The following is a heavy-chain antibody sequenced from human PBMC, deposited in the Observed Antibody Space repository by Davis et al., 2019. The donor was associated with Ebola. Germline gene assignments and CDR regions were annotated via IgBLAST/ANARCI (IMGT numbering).Heavy chain of an antibody. CDR3: ARDSEEGMDV. J-gene: IGHJ6*02. CDR1: GFTFSSYW. V-gene: IGHV3-74*01. CDR2: SNSDGSST. Sequence: GESLKISCAASGFTFSSYWMHWVRQAPGKGLVWVSRSNSDGSSTSYADSVKGRFTVSRDISKNTLCLQMNSLRVEDTAVYYCARDSEEGMDVWGQGTPVTVSS.